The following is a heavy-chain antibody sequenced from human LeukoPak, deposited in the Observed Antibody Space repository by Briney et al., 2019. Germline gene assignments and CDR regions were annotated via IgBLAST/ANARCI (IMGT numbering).Heavy chain of an antibody. D-gene: IGHD3-9*01. Sequence: PSETLSLTCTVSGGSISSSSYYWGWIRQPPGKGLAWIGSIYYSGSTYYNPSLKSRVTISVDTSKNQFSLKLSSVTAADTAVYYCARGLLRYFDWLPDSFDYWGQGTLVTVSS. J-gene: IGHJ4*02. V-gene: IGHV4-39*01. CDR2: IYYSGST. CDR3: ARGLLRYFDWLPDSFDY. CDR1: GGSISSSSYY.